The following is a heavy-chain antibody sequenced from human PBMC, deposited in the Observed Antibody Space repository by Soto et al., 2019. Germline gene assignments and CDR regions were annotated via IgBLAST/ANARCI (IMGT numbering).Heavy chain of an antibody. CDR3: ARRARPDFYYMDV. D-gene: IGHD6-6*01. CDR2: ISSNGVGT. V-gene: IGHV3-64*01. CDR1: GFTLSCYA. J-gene: IGHJ6*03. Sequence: GGSLRLSCAASGFTLSCYAMDWVRQAPGKGLEYVSGISSNGVGTYYANSVQGRFTISRDNSKNTVYLQMGSLRPEDIAVYYCARRARPDFYYMDVWGKGNTVAVSS.